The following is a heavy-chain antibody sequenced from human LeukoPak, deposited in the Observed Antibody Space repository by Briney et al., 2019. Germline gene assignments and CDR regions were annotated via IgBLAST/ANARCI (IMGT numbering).Heavy chain of an antibody. Sequence: SQTLSLTCTVSGGSISSALYFWRCIRQHPGEGLEWIGSIDYTGNTYYHPSLRSRLTISVDTSKNQFSLNLTSVTAADTAVYYCARDSGSYPHWFAPWGQGTLVTVSS. CDR3: ARDSGSYPHWFAP. J-gene: IGHJ5*02. CDR2: IDYTGNT. CDR1: GGSISSALYF. V-gene: IGHV4-31*03. D-gene: IGHD1-26*01.